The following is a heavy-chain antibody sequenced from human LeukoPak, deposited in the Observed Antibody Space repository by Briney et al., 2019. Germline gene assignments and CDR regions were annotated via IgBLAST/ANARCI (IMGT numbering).Heavy chain of an antibody. CDR2: ISYDGTNK. D-gene: IGHD5-24*01. CDR3: AKDRGYNYPFRYFDY. V-gene: IGHV3-30*04. J-gene: IGHJ4*02. Sequence: PGGSLRLSCAASGFTLSRYSMHWVRQTPGRGLAWVTAISYDGTNKYYADSVKGRFTISRDNSKNRLYLQMNSLRDEDTAVYYCAKDRGYNYPFRYFDYWGQGTLITVSS. CDR1: GFTLSRYS.